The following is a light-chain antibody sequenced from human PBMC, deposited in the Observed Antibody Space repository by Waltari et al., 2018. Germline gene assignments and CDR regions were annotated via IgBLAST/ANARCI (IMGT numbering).Light chain of an antibody. V-gene: IGKV1-5*03. Sequence: TCRASRDMSTKLAWYQQKPGRALKLLIYKASSLESGVPARFSGSGSGTEFTLTISTLQPDDFATYYCQEYVDDLWTFGQGTKVEIK. CDR2: KAS. CDR3: QEYVDDLWT. CDR1: RDMSTK. J-gene: IGKJ1*01.